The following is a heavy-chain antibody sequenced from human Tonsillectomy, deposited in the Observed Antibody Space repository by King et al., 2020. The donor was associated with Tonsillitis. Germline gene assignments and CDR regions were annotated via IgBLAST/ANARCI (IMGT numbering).Heavy chain of an antibody. Sequence: VQLVESGGGLVQPRGSLRLSCAASGFTFTNYAMSWVRQAPGKGLEWVSTISSSGGRTYYADSVKGRFTIARDKSKNTLYLQMNSLRAEDTAVYYCAKSGLADFWSGYSYYFDYWGQGTLVTVSS. D-gene: IGHD3-3*01. CDR3: AKSGLADFWSGYSYYFDY. CDR2: ISSSGGRT. V-gene: IGHV3-23*04. CDR1: GFTFTNYA. J-gene: IGHJ4*02.